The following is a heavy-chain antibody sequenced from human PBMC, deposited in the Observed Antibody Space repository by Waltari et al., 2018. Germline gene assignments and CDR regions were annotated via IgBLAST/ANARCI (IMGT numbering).Heavy chain of an antibody. V-gene: IGHV4-31*03. CDR2: IYHSGVT. D-gene: IGHD5-12*01. CDR1: GGSISSGGYY. Sequence: QVQLQESGPGLVKPSQTLSLTCTVSGGSISSGGYYWSWIRQHPGKGREWIGYIYHSGVTYYTPSLKSRVTISVDRSKNQFSLKLSSVTAADTAVYYCARDRRSGSGYDGGYYYGMDVWGQGTTVTVSS. CDR3: ARDRRSGSGYDGGYYYGMDV. J-gene: IGHJ6*02.